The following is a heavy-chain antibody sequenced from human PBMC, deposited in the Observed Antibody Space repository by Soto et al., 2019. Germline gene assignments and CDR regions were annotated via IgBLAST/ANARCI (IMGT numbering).Heavy chain of an antibody. CDR1: GFAFSNHG. V-gene: IGHV3-33*01. D-gene: IGHD6-19*01. CDR3: GRESSSGRRDRIDN. Sequence: GGSLRLSCAASGFAFSNHGMHWVRQAPGKGLEWVTVIRYDGTNTFYADSVKGRFTISRDISDNTVFLQMNSLRAEDTAVYYWGRESSSGRRDRIDNWGQRTLVTVSS. J-gene: IGHJ4*02. CDR2: IRYDGTNT.